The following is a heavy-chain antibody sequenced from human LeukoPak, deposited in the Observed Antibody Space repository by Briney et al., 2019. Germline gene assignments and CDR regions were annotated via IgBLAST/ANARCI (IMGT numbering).Heavy chain of an antibody. CDR2: ISYDGSNK. CDR1: GFTFSSYA. CDR3: AKPPGYSGGWEPFDY. V-gene: IGHV3-30*04. J-gene: IGHJ4*02. D-gene: IGHD6-19*01. Sequence: PGGSLRLSCAASGFTFSSYAMHWVRQAPGKGLEWVGVISYDGSNKYYADSVKGRFTISRDNPKNTVYLEMSSLRVEDTAVHYCAKPPGYSGGWEPFDYWGQGTLVSVSS.